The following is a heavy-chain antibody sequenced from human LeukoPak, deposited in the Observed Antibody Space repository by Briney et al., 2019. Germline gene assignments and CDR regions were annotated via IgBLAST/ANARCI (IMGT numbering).Heavy chain of an antibody. D-gene: IGHD3-22*01. V-gene: IGHV5-51*01. CDR3: ARRHYDRSAFDI. Sequence: GESLKISCKGSGYRFTNYWIGWVRQMPGKGLEWMGLIYPGDSDTKYSPSFQGQVTISADEFISTAYLQWSSLKASDTAMYYCARRHYDRSAFDIWGQGTMVTVSS. J-gene: IGHJ3*02. CDR2: IYPGDSDT. CDR1: GYRFTNYW.